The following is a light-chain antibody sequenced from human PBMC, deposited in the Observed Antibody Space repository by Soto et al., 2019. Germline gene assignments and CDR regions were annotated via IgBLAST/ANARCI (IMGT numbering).Light chain of an antibody. CDR1: SSDVGGYNY. Sequence: ALTQPASVSGSPGQSITISCTGTSSDVGGYNYVSWYQQHPGKAPKLMIYDVSNRPSGVSNRFSGSKSGNTASLTISGLQAEDEADYYCSSYTSSSTQVFGTGTKVTVL. CDR2: DVS. V-gene: IGLV2-14*01. J-gene: IGLJ1*01. CDR3: SSYTSSSTQV.